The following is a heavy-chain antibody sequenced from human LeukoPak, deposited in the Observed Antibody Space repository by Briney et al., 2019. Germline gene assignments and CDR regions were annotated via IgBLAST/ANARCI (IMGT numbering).Heavy chain of an antibody. J-gene: IGHJ4*02. CDR3: ARESLAVTTMGDYFDY. V-gene: IGHV3-21*01. D-gene: IGHD4-17*01. CDR2: ISSSSSYI. Sequence: GGSLRLSCAASGFTLSNYGMSWVRQAPGKGLEWVSSISSSSSYIYYADSVKGRFTISRDNAKNSLYLQMNSLRAEDTAVYYCARESLAVTTMGDYFDYWGQGTLVTVSS. CDR1: GFTLSNYG.